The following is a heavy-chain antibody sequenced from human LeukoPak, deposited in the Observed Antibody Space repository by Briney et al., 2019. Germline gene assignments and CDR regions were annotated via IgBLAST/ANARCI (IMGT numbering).Heavy chain of an antibody. V-gene: IGHV3-48*01. CDR2: ISSSSSTI. J-gene: IGHJ4*02. D-gene: IGHD3-22*01. CDR3: ARVTYYYDSSGYYYGPSLFDY. CDR1: GFTFSSYS. Sequence: PGGSLRLSCAASGFTFSSYSMNWVRQAPGKGLEGVSYISSSSSTIYYADSVKGRFTISRDNAKNSLYLQMNSLRAEDTAVYYCARVTYYYDSSGYYYGPSLFDYWGQGTLVTVSS.